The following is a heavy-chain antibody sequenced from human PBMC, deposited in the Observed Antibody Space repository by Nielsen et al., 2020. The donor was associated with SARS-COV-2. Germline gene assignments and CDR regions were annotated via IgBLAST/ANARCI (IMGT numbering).Heavy chain of an antibody. CDR1: GFTFSSYC. Sequence: GESLKISCAASGFTFSSYCMNWVRQAPGKGLEWVSSISSSSSYIYYADSVKGRFTISRDNAKNSLYLQMNSLRAEDTAVYYCARDRGGQWPVSFDYWGQGTLVTVSS. V-gene: IGHV3-21*01. CDR2: ISSSSSYI. CDR3: ARDRGGQWPVSFDY. J-gene: IGHJ4*02. D-gene: IGHD6-19*01.